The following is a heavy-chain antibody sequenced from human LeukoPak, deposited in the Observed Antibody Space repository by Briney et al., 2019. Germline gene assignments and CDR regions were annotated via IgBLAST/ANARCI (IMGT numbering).Heavy chain of an antibody. CDR2: IIPIFGTA. CDR1: GGTFSSYA. D-gene: IGHD6-19*01. Sequence: ASVKVSCKASGGTFSSYAISWVRQAPGQGLEWMGGIIPIFGTANYAQKFQGRVTITADESTSTAYMELSSLRSEDTAVYYCARERGPPGYSSGWSPFDYWGQGTLVTVSS. J-gene: IGHJ4*02. V-gene: IGHV1-69*13. CDR3: ARERGPPGYSSGWSPFDY.